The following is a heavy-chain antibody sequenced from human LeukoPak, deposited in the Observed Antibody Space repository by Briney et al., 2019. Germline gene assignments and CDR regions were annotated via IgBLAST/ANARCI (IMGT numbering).Heavy chain of an antibody. V-gene: IGHV4-38-2*01. CDR2: IYHSGST. Sequence: SETLSLTCAVSSYSISSGYYWSWIRQPPGKGLEWIGSIYHSGSTYYNPSLKSRVTISVDTSNNQFSLKVKSVTAADTAVYYCARSTGTYTYMDVWGEGTTVTVSS. CDR3: ARSTGTYTYMDV. D-gene: IGHD1/OR15-1a*01. J-gene: IGHJ6*03. CDR1: SYSISSGYY.